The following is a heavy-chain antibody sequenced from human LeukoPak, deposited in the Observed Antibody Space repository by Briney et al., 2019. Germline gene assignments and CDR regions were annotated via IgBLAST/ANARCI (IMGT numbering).Heavy chain of an antibody. V-gene: IGHV3-11*01. J-gene: IGHJ3*02. D-gene: IGHD5-12*01. Sequence: GGSLRLSCAASGFTFSDYYMSWIRQAPGKGLEWVSYISSSGSTIYYADSVKGRFTISRDNAKNSLYLQMNSLRAEDTAVYYCAREEVSGYSGYDTDAFDIWGQGTMVTVSS. CDR2: ISSSGSTI. CDR1: GFTFSDYY. CDR3: AREEVSGYSGYDTDAFDI.